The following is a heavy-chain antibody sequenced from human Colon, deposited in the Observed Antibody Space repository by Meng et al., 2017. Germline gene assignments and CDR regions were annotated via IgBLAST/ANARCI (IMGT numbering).Heavy chain of an antibody. CDR2: TYQNERP. CDR3: AIEVVVAGTRNWLDP. Sequence: KPSATLSFPCVVCCVSVSRSGWVSWGRQTPGKGLEEIGETYQNERPNYNPSLKSRVTISVDKSKYLFSLNMTAVTAADTAVYYCAIEVVVAGTRNWLDPWGQGILVTVSS. CDR1: CVSVSRSGW. D-gene: IGHD6-19*01. V-gene: IGHV4/OR15-8*01. J-gene: IGHJ5*02.